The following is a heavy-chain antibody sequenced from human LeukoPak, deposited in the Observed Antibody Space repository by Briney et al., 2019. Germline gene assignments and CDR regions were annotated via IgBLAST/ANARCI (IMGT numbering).Heavy chain of an antibody. J-gene: IGHJ6*03. CDR1: GGSIFTYY. CDR3: ARVGVVVVAANYYYYMDV. CDR2: IYYTGST. D-gene: IGHD2-15*01. Sequence: PSETLSLTCTVSGGSIFTYYWSWIRQPPGKGLEWIGFIYYTGSTNSNPSLKSRVTISVDTSKNQFSLNLSSVTAAGTAVYYCARVGVVVVAANYYYYMDVWGKGTTVTVSS. V-gene: IGHV4-59*01.